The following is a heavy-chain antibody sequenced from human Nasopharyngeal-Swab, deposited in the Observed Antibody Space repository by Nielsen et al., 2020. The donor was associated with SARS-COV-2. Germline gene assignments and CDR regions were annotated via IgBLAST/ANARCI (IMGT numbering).Heavy chain of an antibody. CDR3: VKGPPAVIHYFDY. CDR1: GFTFSTYD. V-gene: IGHV3-23*01. J-gene: IGHJ4*02. D-gene: IGHD2-21*01. CDR2: ISGSGEST. Sequence: GGSLRLSCAASGFTFSTYDMSWVRQAPGKGLEWVSGISGSGESTHYADSVKGRFTISRDKSKNTLYLQMNSLRAEDTAVYYCVKGPPAVIHYFDYWGQGTLVTVSS.